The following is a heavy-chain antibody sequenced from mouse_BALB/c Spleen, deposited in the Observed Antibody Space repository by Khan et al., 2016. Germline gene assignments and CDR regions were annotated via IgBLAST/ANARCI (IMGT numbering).Heavy chain of an antibody. CDR1: GYSITSDYA. V-gene: IGHV3-2*02. D-gene: IGHD2-4*01. Sequence: EVQLQESGPGLVKPSQSLSLTCTVTGYSITSDYAWNWIRQFPGNKLEWMGYISYSGSTSYNPSLQSRISITRDTSKNQFFLPLNSVTTEDTATYYCARWGDYETYYAMDDWGQGTSVTGSS. CDR2: ISYSGST. J-gene: IGHJ4*01. CDR3: ARWGDYETYYAMDD.